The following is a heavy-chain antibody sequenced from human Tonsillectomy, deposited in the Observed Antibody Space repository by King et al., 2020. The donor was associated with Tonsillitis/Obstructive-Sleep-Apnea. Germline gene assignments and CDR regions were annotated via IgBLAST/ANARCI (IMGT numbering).Heavy chain of an antibody. J-gene: IGHJ6*03. CDR2: IYGGGNT. D-gene: IGHD6-19*01. CDR3: ARAGEYYYYYYMDV. Sequence: VQLVESGGGLVQPGGSLRLSCAASGLTVSHNYLSWVRQAPEKGLEGVSIIYGGGNTYYADSVKGRLTISRDSSKNTLYLQMNSLRVEETAVYYCARAGEYYYYYYMDVWGKGTTVTVSS. V-gene: IGHV3-66*01. CDR1: GLTVSHNY.